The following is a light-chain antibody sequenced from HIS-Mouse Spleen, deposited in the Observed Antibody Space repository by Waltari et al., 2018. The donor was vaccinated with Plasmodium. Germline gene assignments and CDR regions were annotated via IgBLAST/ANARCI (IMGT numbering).Light chain of an antibody. CDR3: YSTDSSGNHRV. CDR1: ALPKQY. Sequence: SYELTQPPSVSVSPGQTARITCSGDALPKQYAYWYQQKSGQAPVRVVYEDSKRPSGIPERFSGASSGTMATLTISGAQVEDEADYYCYSTDSSGNHRVFCGGTKLTVL. J-gene: IGLJ3*02. V-gene: IGLV3-10*01. CDR2: EDS.